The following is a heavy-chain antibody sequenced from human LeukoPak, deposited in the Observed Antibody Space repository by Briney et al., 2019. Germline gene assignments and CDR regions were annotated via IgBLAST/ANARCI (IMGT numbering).Heavy chain of an antibody. D-gene: IGHD4-17*01. CDR2: IYTSGST. V-gene: IGHV4-4*09. CDR3: ARHGDYNWFDP. J-gene: IGHJ5*02. CDR1: GGSISSYY. Sequence: SSETLSLTRTVSGGSISSYYWSWIRQPPGKGLEWIGYIYTSGSTNYNPSLKSRVTISVDTSKNQFSLKLSSVTAADTAVYYCARHGDYNWFDPWGQGTLVTVSS.